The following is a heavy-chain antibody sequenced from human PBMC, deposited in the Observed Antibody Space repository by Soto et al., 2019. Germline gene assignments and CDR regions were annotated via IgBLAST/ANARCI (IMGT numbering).Heavy chain of an antibody. CDR3: ARPGGVGATTYDYYYGMDV. CDR1: GGSISSSSYY. Sequence: SETLSLTCTVSGGSISSSSYYWGWIRQPPGKGLEWIGSIYYSGSTYYNPSLKSRVTISVDTSKNQFSLKLSSVTAADTAVYYCARPGGVGATTYDYYYGMDVWGQGTTVTVSS. D-gene: IGHD1-26*01. CDR2: IYYSGST. V-gene: IGHV4-39*01. J-gene: IGHJ6*02.